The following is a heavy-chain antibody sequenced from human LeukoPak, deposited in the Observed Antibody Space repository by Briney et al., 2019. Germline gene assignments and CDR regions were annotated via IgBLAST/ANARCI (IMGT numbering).Heavy chain of an antibody. V-gene: IGHV3-7*01. J-gene: IGHJ4*02. CDR3: ARDLLESYEIGD. Sequence: QPGGSLRLSCAASGFTLSSYWMSWVRQAPGKGLEWVANIKQDGSEKYYVDSVKGRFTISRDNAKNSLYLQMNSLRAEDTAVYYCARDLLESYEIGDWGQGTLVTVSS. CDR2: IKQDGSEK. D-gene: IGHD3-16*01. CDR1: GFTLSSYW.